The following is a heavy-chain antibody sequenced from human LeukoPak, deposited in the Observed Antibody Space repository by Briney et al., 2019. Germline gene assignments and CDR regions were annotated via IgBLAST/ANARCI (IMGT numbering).Heavy chain of an antibody. D-gene: IGHD3-22*01. J-gene: IGHJ4*02. CDR1: GGSFSGYY. Sequence: PSETLSLTCAVYGGSFSGYYWSWIRQPPGKGLEWIGEINHSGSTNYNPSLKSRVTISVDTSKNHFSLKLSSVTAADTAVYYCARALGYYDSSGRYFDYWGQGTLVTVSS. V-gene: IGHV4-34*01. CDR2: INHSGST. CDR3: ARALGYYDSSGRYFDY.